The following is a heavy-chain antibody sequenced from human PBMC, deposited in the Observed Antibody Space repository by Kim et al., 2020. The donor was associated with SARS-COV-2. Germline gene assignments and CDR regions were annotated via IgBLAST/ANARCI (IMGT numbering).Heavy chain of an antibody. CDR1: GYSFTSYW. D-gene: IGHD3-10*01. J-gene: IGHJ6*02. CDR2: IDPSDSYT. CDR3: ARPGSGSFGYYYGMDV. Sequence: GESLKISCKGSGYSFTSYWISWVRQMPGKGLEWMGRIDPSDSYTNYSPSFQGHVTISADKSISTAYLQWSSLKASDTAMYYCARPGSGSFGYYYGMDVWGQGTTVTVSS. V-gene: IGHV5-10-1*01.